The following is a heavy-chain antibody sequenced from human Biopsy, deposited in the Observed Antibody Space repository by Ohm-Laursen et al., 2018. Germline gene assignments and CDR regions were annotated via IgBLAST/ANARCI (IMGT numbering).Heavy chain of an antibody. CDR2: IRPLNGDT. D-gene: IGHD3-16*02. J-gene: IGHJ4*02. CDR3: ARGEVTFGELIVSLDS. CDR1: GYNFISYS. V-gene: IGHV1-18*01. Sequence: GASVKVFCKTSGYNFISYSINWVRQAPGQGLEWMGWIRPLNGDTKYGQKFQDRVTMTTDTSTSTVYMELTSLRSDDTAVYYCARGEVTFGELIVSLDSWGQGTLVTVSS.